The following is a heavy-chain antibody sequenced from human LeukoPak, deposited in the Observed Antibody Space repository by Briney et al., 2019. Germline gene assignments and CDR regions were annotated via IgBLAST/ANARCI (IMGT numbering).Heavy chain of an antibody. J-gene: IGHJ4*02. CDR1: GYTFTDYY. D-gene: IGHD3-16*01. CDR2: INPNSGDT. Sequence: ASVKVSCKASGYTFTDYYMHWVRQAPGQGLEWLGWINPNSGDTNYAQKFQGRVTMTRDTSISTAFMELSRLRSDDTAMYYCARDKASVWRPFDYWGQGTLVTVSS. V-gene: IGHV1-2*02. CDR3: ARDKASVWRPFDY.